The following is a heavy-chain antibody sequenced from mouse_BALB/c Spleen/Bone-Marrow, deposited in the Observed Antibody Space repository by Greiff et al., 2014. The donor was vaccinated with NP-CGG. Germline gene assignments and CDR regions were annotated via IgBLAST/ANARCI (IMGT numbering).Heavy chain of an antibody. V-gene: IGHV2-6-7*01. CDR3: ARELGHYAMDY. J-gene: IGHJ4*01. CDR2: IWGDGST. CDR1: GFSLTGYG. D-gene: IGHD4-1*01. Sequence: VMLVESGPGLVAPSQSLSITCTVSGFSLTGYGVNWVRQPQGKGLEWLGMIWGDGSTDYNSALKSRLSISKDNSKSQVFLKMNSLQTDDTARYYCARELGHYAMDYWGQGTSVTVSS.